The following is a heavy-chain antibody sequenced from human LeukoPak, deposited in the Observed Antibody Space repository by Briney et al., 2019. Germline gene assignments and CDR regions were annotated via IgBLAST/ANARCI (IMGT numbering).Heavy chain of an antibody. CDR1: GFTFSSYA. Sequence: GGSLRLSCSASGFTFSSYAMHWVRQAPGKGLEWVAVISYDGSNKYYADSVKGRFTISRDNSKNTLYLQMNSLRAEDTAVYYCARGEIQLWLLGFDYWGQGTLVTVSS. J-gene: IGHJ4*02. CDR2: ISYDGSNK. D-gene: IGHD5-18*01. V-gene: IGHV3-30-3*01. CDR3: ARGEIQLWLLGFDY.